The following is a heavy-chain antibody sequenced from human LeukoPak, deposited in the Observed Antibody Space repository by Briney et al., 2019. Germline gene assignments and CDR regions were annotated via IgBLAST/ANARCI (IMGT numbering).Heavy chain of an antibody. CDR1: GLTFSSYA. Sequence: GGSLRLSCAASGLTFSSYAMNWVRQAPGKGLEYVSGISSNGGSTYYANSVKGRFTISRDNSKNTLHLQMGSLRAEDMAVYYCARQGGTYESDYWGQGTLVTVSS. J-gene: IGHJ4*02. CDR2: ISSNGGST. CDR3: ARQGGTYESDY. V-gene: IGHV3-64*01. D-gene: IGHD3-16*01.